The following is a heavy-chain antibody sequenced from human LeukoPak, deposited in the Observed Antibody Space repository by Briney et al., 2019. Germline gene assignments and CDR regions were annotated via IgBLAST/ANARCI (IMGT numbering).Heavy chain of an antibody. CDR2: IYYSGST. CDR1: GGSISSYY. V-gene: IGHV4-59*01. CDR3: ARDGYRCGSGDGLGY. D-gene: IGHD3-10*01. J-gene: IGHJ4*02. Sequence: PSETLSLTCTVSGGSISSYYWSWIRQPPGKGLEWIGYIYYSGSTKYNPSLKSRVTISVDTSKNQFSLKLSSVTAADTAVYYCARDGYRCGSGDGLGYWGQGTLVTVSS.